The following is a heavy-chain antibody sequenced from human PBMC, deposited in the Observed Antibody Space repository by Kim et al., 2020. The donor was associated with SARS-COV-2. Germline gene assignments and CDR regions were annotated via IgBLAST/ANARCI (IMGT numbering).Heavy chain of an antibody. CDR2: ISYDGSNK. CDR3: ARVGGDYAFDY. V-gene: IGHV3-30*04. D-gene: IGHD4-17*01. CDR1: GFTFSSYA. J-gene: IGHJ4*02. Sequence: GGSLRLSCAASGFTFSSYAMHWVRQAPGKGLEWVAVISYDGSNKYYADSVKGRFTISRDNSKNTLYLQMNSLRAEDTAVYYCARVGGDYAFDYWGQGTLVTVSS.